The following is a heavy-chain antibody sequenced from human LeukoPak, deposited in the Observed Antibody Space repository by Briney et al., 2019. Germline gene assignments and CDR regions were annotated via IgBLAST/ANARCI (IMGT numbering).Heavy chain of an antibody. CDR1: GGSIDSYY. V-gene: IGHV4-39*01. Sequence: SETLSLTCTVSGGSIDSYYWGWIRQPPGKGLEWIGTIYYSGSTYYSPSLKSRVTISVDTSKNQFSLKLNSVTAADTAVYYCTSRTYGDYVGGTHVDFWGQGTLVTVSS. J-gene: IGHJ4*02. CDR3: TSRTYGDYVGGTHVDF. CDR2: IYYSGST. D-gene: IGHD4-17*01.